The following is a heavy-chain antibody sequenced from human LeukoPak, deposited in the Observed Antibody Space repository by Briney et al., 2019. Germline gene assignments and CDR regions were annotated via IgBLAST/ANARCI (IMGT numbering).Heavy chain of an antibody. CDR3: ARARSPPDIVVVPAAQYYYYYYMDV. CDR2: IIPIFGTA. J-gene: IGHJ6*03. D-gene: IGHD2-2*01. V-gene: IGHV1-69*01. CDR1: GGTFSSYA. Sequence: SVKVSCKAPGGTFSSYAISWVRQAPGQGLEWMGGIIPIFGTANYAQKFQGRVTITADESTSTAYMELSSLRSEDTAVYYCARARSPPDIVVVPAAQYYYYYYMDVWGKGTTVTVSS.